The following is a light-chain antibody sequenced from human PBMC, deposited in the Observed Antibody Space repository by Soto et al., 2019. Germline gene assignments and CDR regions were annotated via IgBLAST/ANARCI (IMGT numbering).Light chain of an antibody. V-gene: IGLV1-40*01. J-gene: IGLJ3*02. CDR2: GNT. CDR1: SSNIGAGYD. Sequence: QSVLTQPPSESGAPGQRVAISCTGSSSNIGAGYDVHWYQQLPGTAPKLLIYGNTNRPSGVPDRFSGSKSGPSASLAITGLQAEDEADYYCQSYDSSLSGSTLFGGGTKLTVL. CDR3: QSYDSSLSGSTL.